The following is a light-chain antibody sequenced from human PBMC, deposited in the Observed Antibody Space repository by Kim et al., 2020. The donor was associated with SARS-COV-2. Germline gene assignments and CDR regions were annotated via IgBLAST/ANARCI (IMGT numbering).Light chain of an antibody. J-gene: IGKJ1*01. Sequence: DIQMTQSPSTLSASVGDRVTITCRASQSVSSWLAWYQQRPGKAPKLLIYDASSVEGGVPSRFSGSGSGTEFTLTISSLQPDDFATYHCQQYQSYWTFGQGTKVDIK. CDR3: QQYQSYWT. V-gene: IGKV1-5*01. CDR2: DAS. CDR1: QSVSSW.